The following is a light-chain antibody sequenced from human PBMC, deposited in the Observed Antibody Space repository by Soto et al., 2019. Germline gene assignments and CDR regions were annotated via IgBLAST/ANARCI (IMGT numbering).Light chain of an antibody. CDR2: LNSDGSH. Sequence: QLVLTQSPSASASLGASVKLTCTLSSGHSNYAIAWHQQQAEKGPRYLMRLNSDGSHSKGDGIPDRFSGSSSGAERYLTISGLQSEDEADYYCQTWGTGIGVFGGGTKLTVL. CDR1: SGHSNYA. J-gene: IGLJ3*02. V-gene: IGLV4-69*01. CDR3: QTWGTGIGV.